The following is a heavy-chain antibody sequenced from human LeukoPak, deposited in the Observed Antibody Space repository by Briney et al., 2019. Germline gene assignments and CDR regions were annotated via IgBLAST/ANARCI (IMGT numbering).Heavy chain of an antibody. J-gene: IGHJ4*02. CDR3: AKDPPYDSSGYYYRLLDY. D-gene: IGHD3-22*01. V-gene: IGHV3-23*01. CDR2: TSGSGGST. CDR1: GFTFSSYA. Sequence: GGSLRLSCAASGFTFSSYAMSWVRQAPGKGLEWVSATSGSGGSTYYADSVKGRFTISRDNSKNTLYLQMNSLRAEDTAVYYCAKDPPYDSSGYYYRLLDYWGQGTLVTVSS.